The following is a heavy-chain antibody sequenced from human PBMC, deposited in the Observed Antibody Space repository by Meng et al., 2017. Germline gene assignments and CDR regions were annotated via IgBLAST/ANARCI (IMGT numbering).Heavy chain of an antibody. CDR1: GYTFTGYY. J-gene: IGHJ4*02. V-gene: IGHV1-46*01. CDR3: ARSHYTGYCSGGSCYSHLGY. D-gene: IGHD2-15*01. CDR2: INPSGGST. Sequence: ASVKVSCKASGYTFTGYYMHWVRQAPGQGLEWMGIINPSGGSTSYAQKFQGRVTMTRDTSTSTVYMELSSLRSEDTAVYYCARSHYTGYCSGGSCYSHLGYWGQGTLVTVSS.